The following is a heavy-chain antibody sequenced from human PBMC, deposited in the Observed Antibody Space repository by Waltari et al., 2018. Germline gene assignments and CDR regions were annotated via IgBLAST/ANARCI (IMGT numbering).Heavy chain of an antibody. CDR1: GGTFSSYA. J-gene: IGHJ6*03. V-gene: IGHV1-69*05. D-gene: IGHD3-9*01. CDR3: ARDILTGYFNYYYMDV. CDR2: IMPIFGTA. Sequence: QVQLVQSGAEVKKPGSSVKVSCKASGGTFSSYAISWVRQAPGKGLEWMGGIMPIFGTANYAQKFQGRVTITTDESTSTAYMELSSLRSEDTAVYYCARDILTGYFNYYYMDVWGKGTTVTVSS.